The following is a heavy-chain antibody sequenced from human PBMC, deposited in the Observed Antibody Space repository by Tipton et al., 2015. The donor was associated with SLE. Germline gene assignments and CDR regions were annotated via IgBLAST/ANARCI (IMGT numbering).Heavy chain of an antibody. CDR1: GFTFSYYG. Sequence: SLRLSCAASGFTFSYYGMHWVRQAPGKGLEWVAVIWYDGSNKYYGDSVKGRFTISRDNSNNTLYLQMNSLRVEDTAVYYCARDIGGCSGGSCHLDWGQGTLVTVSS. J-gene: IGHJ4*02. D-gene: IGHD2-15*01. V-gene: IGHV3-33*01. CDR3: ARDIGGCSGGSCHLD. CDR2: IWYDGSNK.